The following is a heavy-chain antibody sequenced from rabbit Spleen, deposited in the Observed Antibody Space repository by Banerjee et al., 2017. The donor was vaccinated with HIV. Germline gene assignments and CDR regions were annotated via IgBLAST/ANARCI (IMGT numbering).Heavy chain of an antibody. Sequence: QSLEESGGDLVKPGASLTLTCTASGWSFSSSYWICWVRQAPGKGLELSACIDGGSSGNPYSASRAKGRFPISNPSSTTVTLQMTSLTAADTATYFCARGGNGYAHVNGAYALTRLDRWGQGTLVPVS. D-gene: IGHD6-1*01. CDR1: GWSFSSSYW. CDR3: ARGGNGYAHVNGAYALTRLDR. V-gene: IGHV1S40*01. J-gene: IGHJ3*01. CDR2: IDGGSSGNP.